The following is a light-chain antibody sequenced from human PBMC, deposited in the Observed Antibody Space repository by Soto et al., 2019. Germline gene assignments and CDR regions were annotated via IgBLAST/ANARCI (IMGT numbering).Light chain of an antibody. J-gene: IGKJ5*01. CDR3: QQRGNWPIT. V-gene: IGKV3-11*01. CDR1: QNVYTY. Sequence: DIILTQSTATLSLSPGERATLSCRASQNVYTYLAWYQQKPCQAPRLLIYDASNRATGIPARFSGSGSGTDFTLTISSLAPEDFAVYYCQQRGNWPITFGQGTRLEIK. CDR2: DAS.